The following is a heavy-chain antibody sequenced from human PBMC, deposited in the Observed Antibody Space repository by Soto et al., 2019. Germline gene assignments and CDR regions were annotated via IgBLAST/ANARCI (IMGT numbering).Heavy chain of an antibody. Sequence: QVQLVQSGAEVKKPGASGKVSCTFTSYDINWVRQAAGQGLEWRAWMNPNSGDTRFAQKFQGRVTMTRDTSKFTAYMELSNLRSEDTAVYYCARGPGSSDWRFSYYYMDVWDQGTTVTVSS. CDR2: MNPNSGDT. J-gene: IGHJ6*02. CDR3: ARGPGSSDWRFSYYYMDV. D-gene: IGHD6-19*01. V-gene: IGHV1-8*01. CDR1: FTSYD.